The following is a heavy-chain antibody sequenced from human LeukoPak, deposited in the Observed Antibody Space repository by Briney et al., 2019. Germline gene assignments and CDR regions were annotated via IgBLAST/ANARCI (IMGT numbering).Heavy chain of an antibody. CDR3: ARSGRVATKRRYFDY. V-gene: IGHV4-30-2*01. J-gene: IGHJ4*02. CDR1: GGSISSSGYY. Sequence: SETLSLTCTVSGGSISSSGYYWSWIRQPPGKGLEWIGYIYHSGSTYYNPSLKSRVTISVDTSKNQFSLKLSSVTAADTAVYYCARSGRVATKRRYFDYWGQGTLVTVSS. D-gene: IGHD5-12*01. CDR2: IYHSGST.